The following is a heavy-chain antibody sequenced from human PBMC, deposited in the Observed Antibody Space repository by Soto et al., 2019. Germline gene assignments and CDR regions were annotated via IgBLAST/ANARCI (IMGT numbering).Heavy chain of an antibody. D-gene: IGHD6-19*01. J-gene: IGHJ4*02. CDR1: GYSFISHW. V-gene: IGHV5-51*01. Sequence: GESLKISCKGSGYSFISHWIAWVRQTPGKGLEWMGIINPGDSDVRYSPSFQGQVTISADKSISTAYLQWSSLKASDTATYYCTRPQSSGWYDYWGQGTLVTVSS. CDR3: TRPQSSGWYDY. CDR2: INPGDSDV.